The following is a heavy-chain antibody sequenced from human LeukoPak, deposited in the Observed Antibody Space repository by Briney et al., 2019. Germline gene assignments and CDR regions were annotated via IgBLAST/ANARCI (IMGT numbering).Heavy chain of an antibody. CDR3: ARKGITIFGVVTYMDV. D-gene: IGHD3-3*01. Sequence: PSETLSLTCAVYGGSFSGYYWSWIRQPPGKGLEWIGEINHSGSPNYNPSLKSRVTISVDTSKNQFSLKLSSVTAADTAVYYCARKGITIFGVVTYMDVWGKGTTVTVSS. V-gene: IGHV4-34*01. J-gene: IGHJ6*03. CDR2: INHSGSP. CDR1: GGSFSGYY.